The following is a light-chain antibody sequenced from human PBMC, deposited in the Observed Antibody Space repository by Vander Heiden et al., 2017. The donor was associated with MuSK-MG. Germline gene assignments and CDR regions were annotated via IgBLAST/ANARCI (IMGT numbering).Light chain of an antibody. CDR1: QSVTSN. CDR3: QQYNKWPPWT. Sequence: ELVMEQSPATLSVTPGERATLSCRASQSVTSNLAWYQQKPGQAPRLLIYGASTRATGIPARFSGSGSGTEFTLTISSLQSEDFAIYYCQQYNKWPPWTFGQGTRVEIK. CDR2: GAS. V-gene: IGKV3D-15*01. J-gene: IGKJ1*01.